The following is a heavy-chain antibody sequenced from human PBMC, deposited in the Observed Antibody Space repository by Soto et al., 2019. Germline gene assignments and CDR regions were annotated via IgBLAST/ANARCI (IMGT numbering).Heavy chain of an antibody. J-gene: IGHJ4*02. CDR1: GFTFSSYA. Sequence: PGGSLRLSCAASGFTFSSYAMSWVRQAPGKGLEWVSAISGSGGSTYYADSVKGRFTISRDNSKNTLYLQMNSLRAEDTAVYYCAKDLERNYDSSGYYFDYWGQGTLVTVFS. CDR2: ISGSGGST. D-gene: IGHD3-22*01. V-gene: IGHV3-23*01. CDR3: AKDLERNYDSSGYYFDY.